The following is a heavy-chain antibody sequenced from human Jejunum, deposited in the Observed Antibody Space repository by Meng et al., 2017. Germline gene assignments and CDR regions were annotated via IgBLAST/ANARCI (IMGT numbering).Heavy chain of an antibody. Sequence: EVQLVESGGGLIQPGGSLRLSCAASGFTVSSTYMSWVRQAPGKGLEWVSVLYSGGRTNYADSVKGRFAISRDNAKNTLYLQMNSVRVEDTAVYYCGRGGVTAALDYWGRGTLVTVSS. D-gene: IGHD2-21*02. CDR3: GRGGVTAALDY. CDR1: GFTVSSTY. CDR2: LYSGGRT. V-gene: IGHV3-53*01. J-gene: IGHJ4*02.